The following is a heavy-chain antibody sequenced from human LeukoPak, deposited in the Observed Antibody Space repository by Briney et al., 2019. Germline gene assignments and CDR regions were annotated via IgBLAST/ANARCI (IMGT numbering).Heavy chain of an antibody. CDR1: GFTFSSFS. V-gene: IGHV3-21*01. CDR3: ARGSGSYDY. CDR2: ISSSSYYI. Sequence: KTGGSLRLSCAASGFTFSSFSLNWVRQAPGKGLEWVSSISSSSYYIYYADSVKGRFTISRDNAKNSLYLQMDSLRADDTAVYYCARGSGSYDYWGQGTLVTVSS. D-gene: IGHD5-12*01. J-gene: IGHJ4*02.